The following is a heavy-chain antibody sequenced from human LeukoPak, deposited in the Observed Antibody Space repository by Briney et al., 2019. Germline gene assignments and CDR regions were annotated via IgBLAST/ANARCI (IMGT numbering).Heavy chain of an antibody. Sequence: GGSLRLSCAASGFTFSSYWMHWVRQVPGKGLVWVARINEHGSITDYADSVKDRFTVSRDDAWNTLYLQMNSLRAEDTAIYYCARASWISTADAVCWGQGTQVTVSS. CDR2: INEHGSIT. J-gene: IGHJ4*02. D-gene: IGHD2-2*03. CDR3: ARASWISTADAVC. CDR1: GFTFSSYW. V-gene: IGHV3-74*01.